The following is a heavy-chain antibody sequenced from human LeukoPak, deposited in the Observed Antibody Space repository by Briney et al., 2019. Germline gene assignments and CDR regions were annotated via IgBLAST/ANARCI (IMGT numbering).Heavy chain of an antibody. Sequence: ASVKVSCKASGYTFTSYGISWVRQAPGQGLEWMGWISAYNGNTNYAQKLQGRVTMTTDTSTSTAYMKLRSLRSDDTAVYYCARDLSRYCSSTSCSYYFDYWGQGTLVTVSS. CDR3: ARDLSRYCSSTSCSYYFDY. V-gene: IGHV1-18*01. CDR2: ISAYNGNT. J-gene: IGHJ4*02. D-gene: IGHD2-2*01. CDR1: GYTFTSYG.